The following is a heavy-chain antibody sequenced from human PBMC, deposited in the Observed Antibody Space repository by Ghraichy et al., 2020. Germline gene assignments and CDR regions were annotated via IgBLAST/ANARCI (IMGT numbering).Heavy chain of an antibody. D-gene: IGHD3-10*01. CDR3: ARDGVLLWFGELIGYYGMDV. Sequence: SVKVSCKASGGTFSSYAISWVRQAPGQGLEWMGGIIPIFGTANYAQKFQGRVTITADESTSTAYMELSSLRSEDTAVYYCARDGVLLWFGELIGYYGMDVWGQGTTVTVSS. V-gene: IGHV1-69*13. CDR2: IIPIFGTA. J-gene: IGHJ6*02. CDR1: GGTFSSYA.